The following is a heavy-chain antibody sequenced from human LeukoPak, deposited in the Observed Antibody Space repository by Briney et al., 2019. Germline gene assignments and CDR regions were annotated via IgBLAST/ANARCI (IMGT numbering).Heavy chain of an antibody. D-gene: IGHD1-26*01. J-gene: IGHJ4*02. CDR2: IYYSVST. Sequence: PSQTLSLTCTVAAGSISSYYWSWIRQPPGKGLEWIGYIYYSVSTNNNPSLKRGVTISVDTPKNQFSLKLSSVTPAATPVYYCAREEATYYFDYWGQGTLVTVSS. CDR3: AREEATYYFDY. V-gene: IGHV4-59*01. CDR1: AGSISSYY.